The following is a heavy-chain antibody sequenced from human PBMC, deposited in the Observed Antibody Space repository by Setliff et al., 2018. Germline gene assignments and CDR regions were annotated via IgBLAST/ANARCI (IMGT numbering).Heavy chain of an antibody. Sequence: WETLSLTCTVSGGSVSPYFWSWIRQPPGKGLQWIGYIYHNGNTNFNPSLKSRVNMSIDTSKNQFALNLKSVTAADTAVYYCARDRTAYSYGLDVWGQGTTVTVSS. V-gene: IGHV4-59*02. J-gene: IGHJ6*02. CDR3: ARDRTAYSYGLDV. CDR1: GGSVSPYF. CDR2: IYHNGNT. D-gene: IGHD5-18*01.